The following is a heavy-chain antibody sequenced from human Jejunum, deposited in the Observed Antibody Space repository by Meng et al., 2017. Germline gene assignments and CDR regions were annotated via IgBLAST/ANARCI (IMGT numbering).Heavy chain of an antibody. D-gene: IGHD6-13*01. CDR1: GFSFSTYP. CDR2: ISHDGSNK. V-gene: IGHV3-30*15. CDR3: ASRPGGASSWQLGALDY. J-gene: IGHJ4*02. Sequence: GESLKISCAASGFSFSTYPMYWVRQAPGKGLEWVAVISHDGSNKFYADSVKGRFTISNDNSKTTMYLQMSSLRAEDTSVYYCASRPGGASSWQLGALDYWGQGTLVTVSS.